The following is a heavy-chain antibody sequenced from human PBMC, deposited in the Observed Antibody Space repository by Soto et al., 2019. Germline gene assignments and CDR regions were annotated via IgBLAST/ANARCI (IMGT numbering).Heavy chain of an antibody. V-gene: IGHV4-39*01. J-gene: IGHJ5*02. CDR1: DGSITSSRYY. D-gene: IGHD1-26*01. Sequence: LHLRESGPGLVKPSETLSLTCTVSDGSITSSRYYWGWIREPPGKGLEWIGSIYDSGSTYYNPSRKSRVTISVDTSKNQFSLKLSSVTAADTAVYYCATHEVGGTYVYTFDPWGQGTLVTVSS. CDR2: IYDSGST. CDR3: ATHEVGGTYVYTFDP.